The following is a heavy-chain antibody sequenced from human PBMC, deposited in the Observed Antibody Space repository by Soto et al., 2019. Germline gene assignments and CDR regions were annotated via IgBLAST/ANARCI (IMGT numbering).Heavy chain of an antibody. V-gene: IGHV4-30-2*01. CDR1: GGSISSGGYS. D-gene: IGHD3-22*01. Sequence: PSVTLSLTCAVSGGSISSGGYSWSWIRQPPGKGLEGIGYIYHSGSTYYNPSLKSRVTISVDTSKNQISLKLSSVTAAGTPVSSRARRDPDDSSSHFNYWDQGTLVT. J-gene: IGHJ4*02. CDR2: IYHSGST. CDR3: ARRDPDDSSSHFNY.